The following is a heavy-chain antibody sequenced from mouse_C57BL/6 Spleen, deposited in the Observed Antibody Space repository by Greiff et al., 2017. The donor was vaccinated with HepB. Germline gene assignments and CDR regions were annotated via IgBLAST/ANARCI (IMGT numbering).Heavy chain of an antibody. D-gene: IGHD1-1*01. CDR1: GFTFSSYA. CDR2: ISDGGSYT. Sequence: EVHLVESGGGLVKPGGSLKLSCAASGFTFSSYAMSWVRQTPEKRLEWVATISDGGSYTYYPDNVKGRFTISRGNAKNNLYLQMIHLKSEDTAMYYCARDPEESSYVYFDVWGTGTTVTVSS. J-gene: IGHJ1*03. CDR3: ARDPEESSYVYFDV. V-gene: IGHV5-4*01.